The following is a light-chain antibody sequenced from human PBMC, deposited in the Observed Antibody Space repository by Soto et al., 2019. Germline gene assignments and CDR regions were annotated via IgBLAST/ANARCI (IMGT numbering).Light chain of an antibody. CDR3: QHYGIT. CDR1: QSINSW. J-gene: IGKJ4*01. CDR2: KAS. V-gene: IGKV1-5*03. Sequence: DIQMTQSPSTLSASVGDRVTITCRASQSINSWLAWYQQKPGKAPKLLIYKASSLESGVPSRFSGSGSETEFTLTISSLQPDDFATYYCQHYGITFGGGTKVEIK.